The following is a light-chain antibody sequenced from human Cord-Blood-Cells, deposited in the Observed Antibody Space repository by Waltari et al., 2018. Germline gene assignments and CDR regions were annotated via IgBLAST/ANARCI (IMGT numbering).Light chain of an antibody. CDR3: QQYGSSPWT. J-gene: IGKJ1*01. Sequence: EIVLTQSPGTLSLSPGERATLSCRASQSVSSSYLDWYQQKPGQAPRLLIYGASSRATGIPDRFSGSGSGTDFTLTISRLEPEYFALYYCQQYGSSPWTFGQGTKVEIK. V-gene: IGKV3-20*01. CDR1: QSVSSSY. CDR2: GAS.